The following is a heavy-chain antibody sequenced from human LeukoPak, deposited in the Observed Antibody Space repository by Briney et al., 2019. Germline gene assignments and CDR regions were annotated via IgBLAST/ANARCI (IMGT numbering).Heavy chain of an antibody. CDR3: ARHGRLLDYFQH. D-gene: IGHD3-22*01. CDR1: GGSISSSSYY. J-gene: IGHJ1*01. CDR2: IYYSGST. Sequence: PSETLSLTCTVSGGSISSSSYYWGWIRQPPGKGLEWIGSIYYSGSTYYNPSLKSRVTISVDTSKNQFSLKLSSVTAADTAVYYCARHGRLLDYFQHWGQGTLVTVSS. V-gene: IGHV4-39*01.